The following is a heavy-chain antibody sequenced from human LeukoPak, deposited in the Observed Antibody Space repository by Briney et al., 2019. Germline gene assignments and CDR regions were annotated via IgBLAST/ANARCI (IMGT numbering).Heavy chain of an antibody. CDR2: ISGSGGST. Sequence: PGASLRLSCAASGCTFSSYAMSWVRQAPGKGLEWVSAISGSGGSTYYADSVKGRFTISRDNSKNTLYLQMNSLRAEDTAVYYCAKLTSSSSSPWFDPWGQGTLVTVSS. V-gene: IGHV3-23*01. CDR1: GCTFSSYA. J-gene: IGHJ5*02. CDR3: AKLTSSSSSPWFDP. D-gene: IGHD6-6*01.